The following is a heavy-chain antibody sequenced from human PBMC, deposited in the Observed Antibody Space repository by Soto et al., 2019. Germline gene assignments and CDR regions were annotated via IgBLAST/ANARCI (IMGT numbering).Heavy chain of an antibody. Sequence: EVQLEQSGTEVKKPGESLKISCKGSGYKFTNYWIGWVRQMPGKGLEWLGLIYPGDSHTRYSSSFQGQVTISADKSISTAYLQWSSLNASDTAIYYCALVVRGVTTEAHYFDYWGQGTLVIVSS. V-gene: IGHV5-51*03. CDR3: ALVVRGVTTEAHYFDY. J-gene: IGHJ4*02. D-gene: IGHD3-10*01. CDR2: IYPGDSHT. CDR1: GYKFTNYW.